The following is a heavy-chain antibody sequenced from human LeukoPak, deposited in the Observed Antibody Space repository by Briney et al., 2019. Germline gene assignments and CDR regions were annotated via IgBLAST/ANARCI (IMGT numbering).Heavy chain of an antibody. CDR2: VFPGASDT. CDR1: GYSFSSYW. CDR3: AIMTSYGGTSYFDY. V-gene: IGHV5-51*01. J-gene: IGHJ4*02. Sequence: GESLKISCKGSGYSFSSYWIAWVRQMLGKSLEWMGIVFPGASDTRYSPSFQGQVTISADKSISTAYLQWSSLKASDTAMYYCAIMTSYGGTSYFDYWGQGTLVTVSS. D-gene: IGHD4-23*01.